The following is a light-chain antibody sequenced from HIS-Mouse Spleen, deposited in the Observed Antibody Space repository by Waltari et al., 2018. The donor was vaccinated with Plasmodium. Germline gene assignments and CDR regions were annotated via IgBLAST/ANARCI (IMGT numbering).Light chain of an antibody. Sequence: QLVLTQSPSASASLGASVKPTCTLSSGHSSYAIAWHQQQPEKGPRYLMKLNSDGRHSKGDGIPDRFSGSSSGAERYLTISSLQSEDEADYYCQTWGTGMGVFGGGTKLTVL. CDR1: SGHSSYA. CDR2: LNSDGRH. J-gene: IGLJ2*01. V-gene: IGLV4-69*01. CDR3: QTWGTGMGV.